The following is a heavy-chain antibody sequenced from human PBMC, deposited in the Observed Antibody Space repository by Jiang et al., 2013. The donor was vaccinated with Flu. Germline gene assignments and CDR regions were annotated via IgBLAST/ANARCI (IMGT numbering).Heavy chain of an antibody. J-gene: IGHJ4*02. CDR1: GGSISSSSYY. CDR2: INHSGST. V-gene: IGHV4-39*07. Sequence: LLKPSETLSLTCTVSGGSISSSSYYWSWIRQPPGKGLEWIGEINHSGSTNYNPSLKSRVTISVDTSKNQFSLKLSSVTAADTAVYYCARRGPYYYGSGSYSDYWGQGTLVTVSS. CDR3: ARRGPYYYGSGSYSDY. D-gene: IGHD3-10*01.